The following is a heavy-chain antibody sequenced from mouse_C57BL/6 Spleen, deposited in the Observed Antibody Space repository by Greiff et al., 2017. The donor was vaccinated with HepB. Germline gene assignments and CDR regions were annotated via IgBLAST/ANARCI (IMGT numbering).Heavy chain of an antibody. CDR3: ARRPNWDGGYYFDY. CDR2: ISSGSSTI. V-gene: IGHV5-17*01. CDR1: GFTFSDYG. J-gene: IGHJ2*01. D-gene: IGHD4-1*01. Sequence: EVQRVESGGGLVKPGGSLKLSCAASGFTFSDYGMHWVRQAPEKGLEWVAYISSGSSTIYYADTVKGRFTISRDNAKNTLFLQMTSLRSEDTAMYYCARRPNWDGGYYFDYWGQGTTLTVSS.